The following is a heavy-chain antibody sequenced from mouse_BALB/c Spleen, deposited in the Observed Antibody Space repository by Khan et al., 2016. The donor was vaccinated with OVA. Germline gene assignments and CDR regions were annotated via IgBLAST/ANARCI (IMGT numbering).Heavy chain of an antibody. J-gene: IGHJ3*01. V-gene: IGHV1-7*01. CDR2: INPSTGYT. Sequence: VQLVESGAELAKPGASVKMSCKASGYTFTSYWMHWVKQRPGQGLEWIGYINPSTGYTEYHQNFKEKATLTADKSSSTAYMQLSSLTSEDSAVFYCARRGLDGIFAFWGQGTLVTVSA. CDR1: GYTFTSYW. CDR3: ARRGLDGIFAF. D-gene: IGHD2-1*01.